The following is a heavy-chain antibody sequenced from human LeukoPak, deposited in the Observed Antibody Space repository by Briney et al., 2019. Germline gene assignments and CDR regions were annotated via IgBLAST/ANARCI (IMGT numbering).Heavy chain of an antibody. CDR2: INHSGST. J-gene: IGHJ6*01. V-gene: IGHV4-34*01. Sequence: SETLSLTCAVYGGSFSGYYWSWIRQPPGKGLEWIGEINHSGSTNYNPSLKSRVTISVDTSKNQFSLKLSSVTAADTAVYYCARAYYGMAVWGQGTTVTVSS. CDR3: ARAYYGMAV. CDR1: GGSFSGYY.